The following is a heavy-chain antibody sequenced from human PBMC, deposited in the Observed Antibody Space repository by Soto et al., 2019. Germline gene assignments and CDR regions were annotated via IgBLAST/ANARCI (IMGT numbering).Heavy chain of an antibody. D-gene: IGHD2-2*02. CDR3: AREGVVPAAIREGYYYYYGMDV. Sequence: SVKVSFKASGGTFSGYAISWVRQAPGQGLEWMGGIIPIFGTANYAQKFQGRVTITADESTSTACMELSSLRFEDTAVYYCAREGVVPAAIREGYYYYYGMDVWGQGTTVTVSS. J-gene: IGHJ6*02. CDR1: GGTFSGYA. V-gene: IGHV1-69*13. CDR2: IIPIFGTA.